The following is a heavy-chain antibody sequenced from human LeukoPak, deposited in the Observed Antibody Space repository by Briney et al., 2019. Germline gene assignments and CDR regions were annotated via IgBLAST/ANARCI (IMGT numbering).Heavy chain of an antibody. J-gene: IGHJ4*02. Sequence: GGSLRLSCAASGFTFSSYSMNWVRQAPGKGLEWVSYISGSSSTIYYADSVKGRFTISRDNAESSLYLQMNSLRAEDTAVYYCAREGAAAQPFDYWGQGTLVTVSS. D-gene: IGHD6-13*01. CDR2: ISGSSSTI. V-gene: IGHV3-48*01. CDR1: GFTFSSYS. CDR3: AREGAAAQPFDY.